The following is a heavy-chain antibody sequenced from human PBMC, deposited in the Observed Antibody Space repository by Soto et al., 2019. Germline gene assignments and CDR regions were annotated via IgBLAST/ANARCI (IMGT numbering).Heavy chain of an antibody. J-gene: IGHJ2*01. D-gene: IGHD4-4*01. CDR2: ISGFNGNT. V-gene: IGHV1-18*04. CDR1: GYIFTSYG. Sequence: QVQLMQSGAEVKKPGASVMVSCKASGYIFTSYGIGWVRQAPGQGLEWMGWISGFNGNTNYAQRFQDRVTLTTDTSTTTAYLELRSLISDDTAVYYCARGTTEVTSFDLWGRGTLVTVSS. CDR3: ARGTTEVTSFDL.